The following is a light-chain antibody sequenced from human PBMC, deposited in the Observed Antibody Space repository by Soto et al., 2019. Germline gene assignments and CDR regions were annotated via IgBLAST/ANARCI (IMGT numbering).Light chain of an antibody. Sequence: AIRMTQSPSSFSASTGDRVTITCRASQGISNYLAWYQQKPGKAPNLLIYAASTLQSGVPSRFSGSGSGTEFTLTISSLHSEDFTTYFCQQYYSYPPIFGQGTKLEIK. CDR1: QGISNY. J-gene: IGKJ2*01. CDR3: QQYYSYPPI. V-gene: IGKV1-8*01. CDR2: AAS.